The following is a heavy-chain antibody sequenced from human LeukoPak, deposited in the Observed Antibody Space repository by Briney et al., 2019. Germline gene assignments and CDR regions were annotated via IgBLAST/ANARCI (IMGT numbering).Heavy chain of an antibody. CDR3: ARDRGGGYCSGGSCYLERRGPKHHWYFDL. J-gene: IGHJ2*01. V-gene: IGHV4-4*07. Sequence: SETLSLTCIVSGGSISRYYWSWIRQPAGKGLEWIGRIYTSGSTNYNPSLKSRVTMSVDTSKNQFSLKLSSVTAADTAVYYCARDRGGGYCSGGSCYLERRGPKHHWYFDLWGRGTLVTVSS. D-gene: IGHD2-15*01. CDR2: IYTSGST. CDR1: GGSISRYY.